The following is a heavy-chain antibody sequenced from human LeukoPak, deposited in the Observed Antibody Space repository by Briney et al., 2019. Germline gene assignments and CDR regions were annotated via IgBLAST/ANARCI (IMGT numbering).Heavy chain of an antibody. D-gene: IGHD3-16*01. CDR1: GGSISSYY. J-gene: IGHJ5*02. Sequence: SETLSLTCTVSGGSISSYYWSWIRQPPGKGLEWIGYIYTSGSTNYNPSLKSRVTISVDTSKNQSSLKLSSVTAADTAVYYCARGKVLGGLNWFDPWGQGTLVTVSS. V-gene: IGHV4-4*09. CDR3: ARGKVLGGLNWFDP. CDR2: IYTSGST.